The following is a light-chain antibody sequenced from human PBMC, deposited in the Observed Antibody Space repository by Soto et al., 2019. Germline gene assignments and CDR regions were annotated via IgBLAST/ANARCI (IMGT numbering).Light chain of an antibody. CDR2: QAS. J-gene: IGKJ1*01. Sequence: EIQMTQSPSTLSASVGDRVTITCRASQSISSWLAWYQQKPGKAPNLLIYQASNLHSGVPLRFSGSGSRTEFTLTISSLQPDDFATYYCQQYNAYSRTFGQGTKVDIK. CDR3: QQYNAYSRT. V-gene: IGKV1-5*03. CDR1: QSISSW.